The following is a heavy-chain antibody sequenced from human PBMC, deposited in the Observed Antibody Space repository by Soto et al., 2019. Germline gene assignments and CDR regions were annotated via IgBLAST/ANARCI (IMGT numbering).Heavy chain of an antibody. CDR1: GYTFTSFY. Sequence: QMQLVQSGAEVKRPGASVRVSCKSSGYTFTSFYIHWVRQAPGQGLEWMGGIIPLFGTTNYAQKFKGRVTITADESTSTAYMELSSLRAEDAAVYYCARGATHGSSWYFWFDPWGQGTLVTVSS. CDR3: ARGATHGSSWYFWFDP. D-gene: IGHD6-13*01. J-gene: IGHJ5*02. V-gene: IGHV1-69*01. CDR2: IIPLFGTT.